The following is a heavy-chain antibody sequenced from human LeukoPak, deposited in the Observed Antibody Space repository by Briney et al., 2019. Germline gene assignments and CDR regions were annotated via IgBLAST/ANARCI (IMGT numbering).Heavy chain of an antibody. Sequence: SQTLSLTCTVSGGSISSGSYYWRCLRQPAGKGLEWIGRIYTSGSTNYNPSLKSRVTISLDTSKNQFSLKLSSVTAADMAVYYCARGDYYDSSGSTYFDYWGQGTLVTVSS. CDR2: IYTSGST. V-gene: IGHV4-61*02. CDR1: GGSISSGSYY. D-gene: IGHD3-22*01. J-gene: IGHJ4*02. CDR3: ARGDYYDSSGSTYFDY.